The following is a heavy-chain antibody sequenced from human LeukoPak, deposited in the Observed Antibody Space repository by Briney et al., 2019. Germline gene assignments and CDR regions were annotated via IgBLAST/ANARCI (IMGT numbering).Heavy chain of an antibody. CDR1: GGSISSSSYY. CDR2: IYYSGST. V-gene: IGHV4-39*07. D-gene: IGHD3-22*01. CDR3: ARVNYYDSSGYYQINYYYYMDV. J-gene: IGHJ6*03. Sequence: SETLSLTCTVSGGSISSSSYYWGWIRQPPGKGLEWIGSIYYSGSTYYNPSLKSRVTISVDTSKNQFSLKLSSVTAADTAVYYCARVNYYDSSGYYQINYYYYMDVWGKGTTVTISS.